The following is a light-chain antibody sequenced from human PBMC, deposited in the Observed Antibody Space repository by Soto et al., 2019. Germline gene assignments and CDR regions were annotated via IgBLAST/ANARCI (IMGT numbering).Light chain of an antibody. CDR1: SSDIGGYDY. V-gene: IGLV2-8*01. Sequence: QSVLTQPPSASGSPGQSVTISCTGTSSDIGGYDYVSWFQHHPGRAPKLMIYELTKRPSGVPDRFSGSRSGNTASLTGSGLQAEDEADYYCSSYAGSNNVIFGGGTKVTVL. CDR3: SSYAGSNNVI. J-gene: IGLJ2*01. CDR2: ELT.